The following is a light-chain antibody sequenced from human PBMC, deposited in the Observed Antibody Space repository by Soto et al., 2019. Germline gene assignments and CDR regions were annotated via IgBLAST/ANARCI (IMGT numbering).Light chain of an antibody. J-gene: IGKJ1*01. CDR1: QSVKSS. Sequence: EIMVTQSPATLSVSPGERATLSCRASQSVKSSLAGYQQKPGQAPRILSYGESTRATGIPARFSGSGSGTELTLTISSLQSEDSAVYYCQNYNHWLWTFGQGTKVDIK. V-gene: IGKV3-15*01. CDR2: GES. CDR3: QNYNHWLWT.